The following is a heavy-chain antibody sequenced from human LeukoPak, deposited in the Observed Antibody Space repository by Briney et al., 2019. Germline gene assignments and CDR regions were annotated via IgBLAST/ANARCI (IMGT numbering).Heavy chain of an antibody. D-gene: IGHD3-10*01. V-gene: IGHV4-59*12. Sequence: SETLSLTCTVSGGSISSYYWSWIRQPPGKGLEWIGYIYYSGSTNYNPSLKSRVTISVDTSKNQFSLKLSSVTAADTAVYYCAREGTAEIYYYYYGMDVWGQGTTVTVSS. CDR3: AREGTAEIYYYYYGMDV. CDR1: GGSISSYY. CDR2: IYYSGST. J-gene: IGHJ6*02.